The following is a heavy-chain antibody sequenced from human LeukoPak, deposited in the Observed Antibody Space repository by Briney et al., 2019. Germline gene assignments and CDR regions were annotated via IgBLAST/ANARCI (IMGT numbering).Heavy chain of an antibody. CDR1: NGSISSYY. D-gene: IGHD6-13*01. V-gene: IGHV4-59*08. CDR2: IYYTGST. CDR3: ARHSYSSSSSMRRHFDC. J-gene: IGHJ4*02. Sequence: SETLPLTCTVSNGSISSYYWSWIRQPPGKGLEWIGYIYYTGSTNYNPSLKSRVTISVDTSKNQFSLQLSSVTAADTATYYCARHSYSSSSSMRRHFDCWGQGTLVTVSS.